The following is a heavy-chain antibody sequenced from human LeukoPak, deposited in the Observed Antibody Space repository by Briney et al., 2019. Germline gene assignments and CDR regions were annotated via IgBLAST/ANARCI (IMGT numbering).Heavy chain of an antibody. Sequence: PGGSLRLSCAASGFTFSNYAMSWVRQAPGKGLEWVSSISGRDTSTYYADSVKGRFTISRDNSKSTLYLQIHSLRADDTAFYHCAKRPTFYKTFDYWGQGTLVTVS. CDR1: GFTFSNYA. CDR2: ISGRDTST. V-gene: IGHV3-23*01. CDR3: AKRPTFYKTFDY. D-gene: IGHD3-16*01. J-gene: IGHJ4*02.